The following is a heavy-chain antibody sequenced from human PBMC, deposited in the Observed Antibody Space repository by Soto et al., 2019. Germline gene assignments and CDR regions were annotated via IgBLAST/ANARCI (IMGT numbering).Heavy chain of an antibody. CDR1: GFTFSSYA. D-gene: IGHD3-3*01. V-gene: IGHV3-23*01. Sequence: GGSLRLSCAASGFTFSSYAMSWVGQSPGKGLEWVSAISGSGGSTYYADTVKCRFTSSRDNSKKTLYLQMNSLRAEDKAVYYCAKRIFGVVIKAKTFDYWGQGTLVTVSS. CDR3: AKRIFGVVIKAKTFDY. J-gene: IGHJ4*02. CDR2: ISGSGGST.